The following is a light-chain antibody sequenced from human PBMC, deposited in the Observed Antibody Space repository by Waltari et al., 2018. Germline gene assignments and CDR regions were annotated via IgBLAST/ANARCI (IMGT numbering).Light chain of an antibody. CDR2: EVS. J-gene: IGLJ2*01. V-gene: IGLV2-8*01. CDR1: TSKFGGIAF. Sequence: LTNPPSASGPPEHQVTIPSPETTSKFGGIAFFSWYHQNPGKAPNLIIYEVSKRPSGVPDRFSGSKSGNTASLTVSGLQAEDEADYYCSSYAGSNSLVFGGGTKLTVL. CDR3: SSYAGSNSLV.